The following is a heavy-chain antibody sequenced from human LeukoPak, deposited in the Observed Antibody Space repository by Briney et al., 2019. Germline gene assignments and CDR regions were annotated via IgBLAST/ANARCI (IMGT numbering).Heavy chain of an antibody. D-gene: IGHD1-26*01. CDR1: GFTFSSYW. V-gene: IGHV3-7*01. Sequence: QTGGSLRLSCVVSGFTFSSYWMSWVRQAPGKGLEWVANIKQDGSEKYYVDSVKGRFTMSRDNAKNSLYLQMNSLRAEDTAVYYCARVQWELRGVGSYFEYWGQGALVTVSS. CDR2: IKQDGSEK. J-gene: IGHJ4*02. CDR3: ARVQWELRGVGSYFEY.